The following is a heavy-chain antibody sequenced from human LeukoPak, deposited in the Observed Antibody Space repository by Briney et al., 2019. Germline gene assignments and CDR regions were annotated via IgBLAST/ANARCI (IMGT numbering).Heavy chain of an antibody. D-gene: IGHD3-16*01. CDR2: INPNSGGT. CDR1: GYTFTGYF. Sequence: ASVKVSCKASGYTFTGYFLHWVRQAPGQGLEWMGWINPNSGGTNYAQKFQGRVTMTRDTSISTAYMELTRLRSDDTAVYYCARGGFPVYYYYMDVWGKGTTVTVSS. CDR3: ARGGFPVYYYYMDV. J-gene: IGHJ6*03. V-gene: IGHV1-2*02.